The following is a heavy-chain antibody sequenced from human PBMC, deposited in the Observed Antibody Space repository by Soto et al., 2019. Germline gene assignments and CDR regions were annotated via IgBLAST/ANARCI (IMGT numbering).Heavy chain of an antibody. CDR2: SNQSGST. J-gene: IGHJ6*02. D-gene: IGHD3-3*01. Sequence: SGTLSLTCAVYGGSFGGCYWSWIRQPRGEGLEWFGVSNQSGSTNYNPSLKSRVTISVDTSKNQFSLKLSSVTAADTAVYYCARRRYYDFWSGYLTNYYYYYGMDVWGQGTTVTVSS. CDR3: ARRRYYDFWSGYLTNYYYYYGMDV. V-gene: IGHV4-34*01. CDR1: GGSFGGCY.